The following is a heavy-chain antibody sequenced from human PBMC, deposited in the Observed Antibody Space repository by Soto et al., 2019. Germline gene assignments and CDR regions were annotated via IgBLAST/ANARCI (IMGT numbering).Heavy chain of an antibody. J-gene: IGHJ6*02. CDR2: ISDTGSG. V-gene: IGHV4-61*01. D-gene: IGHD5-12*01. CDR1: GGSVSSGSYY. Sequence: QVQLQESGPGLVKPSETLAVTCTVSGGSVSSGSYYWSWIRRPPGKGLEWVGCISDTGSGAYNPSLKSRVTISVHTSTRQFSLRLNSATAADTAVYYCARAHSGYDPLGMDVWGQGTTVTVSS. CDR3: ARAHSGYDPLGMDV.